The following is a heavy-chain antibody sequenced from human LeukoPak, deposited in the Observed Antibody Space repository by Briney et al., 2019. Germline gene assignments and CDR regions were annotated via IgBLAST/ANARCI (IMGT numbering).Heavy chain of an antibody. Sequence: GGSLRLSCAASAFTFDNYAMSWVRQAPGKGLEWVSTISGRGGSTYYADSVKGRFTISRDNSKNTLYLQMSSLRAEDTAIYYCARTIAVGATFVDYGGQATLVTVSS. CDR2: ISGRGGST. J-gene: IGHJ4*02. V-gene: IGHV3-23*01. D-gene: IGHD1-26*01. CDR3: ARTIAVGATFVDY. CDR1: AFTFDNYA.